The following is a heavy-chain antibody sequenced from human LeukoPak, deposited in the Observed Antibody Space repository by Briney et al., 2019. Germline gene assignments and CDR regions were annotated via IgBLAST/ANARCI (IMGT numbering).Heavy chain of an antibody. CDR2: ISWNSAYI. Sequence: GGSLRLSCAASGFTFDDYAMHWVRQAPGKGLEWVSGISWNSAYIDYADSVKGRFTISRDNAKNSLYLQMNSLRAEDTAVYYCAKAPVTSCRGAYCYPFDSWGQGTLVTVSS. CDR3: AKAPVTSCRGAYCYPFDS. D-gene: IGHD2-15*01. CDR1: GFTFDDYA. J-gene: IGHJ4*02. V-gene: IGHV3-9*01.